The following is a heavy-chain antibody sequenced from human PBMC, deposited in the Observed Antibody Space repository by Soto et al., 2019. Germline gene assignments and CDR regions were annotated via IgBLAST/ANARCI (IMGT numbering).Heavy chain of an antibody. V-gene: IGHV3-7*01. J-gene: IGHJ4*02. Sequence: PGGSLRLSCAASGFTFNSYWMTWVRQAPGKGLEWVANIQEDGSKKEYLDSVEGRFTTSRDNAKNTLYLQMNSLRVEDTAVYYCVRDDFGLGIDYWGQGTLVTVSS. CDR2: IQEDGSKK. CDR3: VRDDFGLGIDY. D-gene: IGHD3-10*01. CDR1: GFTFNSYW.